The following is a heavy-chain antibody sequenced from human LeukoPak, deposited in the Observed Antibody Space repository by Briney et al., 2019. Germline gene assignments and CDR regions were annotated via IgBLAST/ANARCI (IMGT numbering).Heavy chain of an antibody. CDR2: ISDSGGNT. CDR1: GITLSNCG. Sequence: GSLRLSCAVSGITLSNCGMSWVRQAPGKGLEWVAGISDSGGNTKYADSVKGRFTISRDNPKNTLYLQMNSLRAEDTVVYFCAKRGVVIRVILVGFHKEAYYFESWGQGALVTVSS. V-gene: IGHV3-23*01. D-gene: IGHD3/OR15-3a*01. CDR3: AKRGVVIRVILVGFHKEAYYFES. J-gene: IGHJ4*02.